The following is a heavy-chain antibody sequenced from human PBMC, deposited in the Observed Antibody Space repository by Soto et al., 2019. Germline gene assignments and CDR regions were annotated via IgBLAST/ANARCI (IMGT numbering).Heavy chain of an antibody. D-gene: IGHD5-18*01. Sequence: QVQLQESGPGLVKPSETLSLTCTVSGGSGSSGSYYWSWIRQPPGKGLEWIGYIYFNGSTNYNPSLKRRLTISVDTSKNQFSLKLTSVTAADTAMYYCARDIRGYSRAFDYWGQGTLVTVSS. CDR2: IYFNGST. CDR3: ARDIRGYSRAFDY. CDR1: GGSGSSGSYY. V-gene: IGHV4-61*01. J-gene: IGHJ4*02.